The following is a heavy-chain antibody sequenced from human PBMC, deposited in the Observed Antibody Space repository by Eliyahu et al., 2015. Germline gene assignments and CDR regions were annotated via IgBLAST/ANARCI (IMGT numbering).Heavy chain of an antibody. CDR1: GXTFXXXA. Sequence: QVQLVESGGGVVQPGRSLRLSCAASGXTFXXXARHWVRQAPGKGLEWVAVISYDGSNKYYADSVKGRFTISRDNSKNTLYLQMNSLRAEDTAVYYCARDSTEEVVAATPGAFDIWGQGTMVTVSS. CDR3: ARDSTEEVVAATPGAFDI. J-gene: IGHJ3*02. V-gene: IGHV3-30-3*01. D-gene: IGHD2-15*01. CDR2: ISYDGSNK.